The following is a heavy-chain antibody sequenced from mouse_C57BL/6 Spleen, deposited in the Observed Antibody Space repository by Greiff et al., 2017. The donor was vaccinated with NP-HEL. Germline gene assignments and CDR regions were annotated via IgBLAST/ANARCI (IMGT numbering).Heavy chain of an antibody. CDR3: ARQGSSWYFDV. CDR2: IRSGGSYT. Sequence: EVMLVESGGDLVKPGGSLKLSCAASGFTFSSYGMSWVRQTPDKRLERVATIRSGGSYTYYPDSVKGRFTISRDNAKNTLYLQMSSLKAEDTAMYYCARQGSSWYFDVWGKGTTVTVSA. D-gene: IGHD1-1*01. CDR1: GFTFSSYG. V-gene: IGHV5-6*01. J-gene: IGHJ1*03.